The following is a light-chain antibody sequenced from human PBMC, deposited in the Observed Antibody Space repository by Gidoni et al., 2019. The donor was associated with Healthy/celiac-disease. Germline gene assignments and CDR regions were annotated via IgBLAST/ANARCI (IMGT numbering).Light chain of an antibody. J-gene: IGKJ5*01. CDR1: QSVSSSY. Sequence: EIVLTPSPGTLSLSPGERATLSCRASQSVSSSYLAWYQQKPGQAPRLLIYGASSRATGIPDRFSGSGSGTDFTITISRLEPEDFAVYYCQQYGSSPPITFGQGTRLEIK. CDR2: GAS. V-gene: IGKV3-20*01. CDR3: QQYGSSPPIT.